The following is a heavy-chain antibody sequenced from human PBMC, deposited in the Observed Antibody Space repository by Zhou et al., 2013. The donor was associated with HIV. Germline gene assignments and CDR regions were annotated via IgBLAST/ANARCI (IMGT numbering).Heavy chain of an antibody. D-gene: IGHD1-26*01. Sequence: QVQLQESGPGLVKPSETLSLTCPVSGGSISSHYWSWIRQPPGKGLEWIGYIHYSGSTNYNPSLKSRVTISVDTSKNQFSLRLSSVTAADTAVYYCARVYSGSYLYYFDYWGQGTLVTVSS. CDR1: GGSISSHY. CDR2: IHYSGST. CDR3: ARVYSGSYLYYFDY. V-gene: IGHV4-59*08. J-gene: IGHJ4*02.